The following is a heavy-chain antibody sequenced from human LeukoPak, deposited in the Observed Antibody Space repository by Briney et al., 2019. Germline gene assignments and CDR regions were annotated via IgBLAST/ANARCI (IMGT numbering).Heavy chain of an antibody. V-gene: IGHV1-69*05. CDR1: GGTFSSYA. Sequence: SVKVSCKASGGTFSSYAISWVRQAPGQGLEWVGGIIPIFGTANYAQKFQGRVTITTDESTSTAYMELSSLRSEDTAVYYCAREATGYSSGWYQPFDYWGQGTLVTVSS. CDR3: AREATGYSSGWYQPFDY. J-gene: IGHJ4*02. CDR2: IIPIFGTA. D-gene: IGHD6-19*01.